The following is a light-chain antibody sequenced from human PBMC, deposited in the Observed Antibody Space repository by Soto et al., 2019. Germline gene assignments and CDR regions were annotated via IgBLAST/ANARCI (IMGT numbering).Light chain of an antibody. CDR1: QRIGNI. CDR3: QQYNDWPPT. V-gene: IGKV3-15*01. J-gene: IGKJ1*01. CDR2: GAS. Sequence: EIVLTQSPATLSVSPGERATLSCRASQRIGNILAWYQQKPGQAPRLLISGASTRATGIPARFSGSGFGAEFTLTISSLQSEDFAVYYCQQYNDWPPTFGQGTKVDIK.